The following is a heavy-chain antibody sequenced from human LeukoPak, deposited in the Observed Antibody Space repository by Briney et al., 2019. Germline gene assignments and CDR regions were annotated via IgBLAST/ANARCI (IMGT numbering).Heavy chain of an antibody. CDR2: LSRGGATT. D-gene: IGHD2-8*01. V-gene: IGHV3-23*01. Sequence: QTGGSLRLSCTGSGFNFNMFAMRWVRQAPGQEREWVSGLSRGGATTNYADSVKGRFAISRDKSKNMVFLQMNSLRPEDTAVYYCAKEQRIRHCSEGVCMEGYYFDYWGQGTLVTVSS. J-gene: IGHJ4*01. CDR3: AKEQRIRHCSEGVCMEGYYFDY. CDR1: GFNFNMFA.